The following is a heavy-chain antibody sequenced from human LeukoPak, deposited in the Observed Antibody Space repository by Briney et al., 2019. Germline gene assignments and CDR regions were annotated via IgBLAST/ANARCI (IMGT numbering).Heavy chain of an antibody. J-gene: IGHJ4*02. Sequence: GGSLRLSCAASGFTFSNYMMHWVRQAPGKGLVWVSRIKSDGITITYADSVKGRFTISRDNAKNTLYLQMNGLRAEDTAVYYCLRDLNWSLDQWGQGTLVTVSS. CDR3: LRDLNWSLDQ. CDR1: GFTFSNYM. D-gene: IGHD1-20*01. CDR2: IKSDGITI. V-gene: IGHV3-74*01.